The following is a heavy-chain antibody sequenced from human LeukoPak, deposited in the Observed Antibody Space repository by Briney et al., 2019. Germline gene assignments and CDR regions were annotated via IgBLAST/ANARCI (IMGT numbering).Heavy chain of an antibody. J-gene: IGHJ4*02. CDR3: TGDPLTHSGQDY. CDR2: IYVSGST. V-gene: IGHV4-4*07. CDR1: GGSLSGYY. Sequence: SETLSLTCAVSGGSLSGYYWSWIRQSAGKGLEWIGRIYVSGSTQYNPSLKSGGSMPVETTKNKTSLRLKCVTGAETGLYYCTGDPLTHSGQDYWGQGTLVTVSS. D-gene: IGHD5-12*01.